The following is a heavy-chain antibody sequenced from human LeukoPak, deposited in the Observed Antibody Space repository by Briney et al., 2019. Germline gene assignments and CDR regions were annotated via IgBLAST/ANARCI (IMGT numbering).Heavy chain of an antibody. V-gene: IGHV1-69*05. CDR3: ARDYFDYDFWSGYSYYYYYYMDV. CDR1: GGTFSSYA. J-gene: IGHJ6*03. Sequence: SVKVSCKASGGTFSSYAISWVRQAPGQGLEWMGGIIPTFGTANYAQKFQGRVTITTDESTSTTYMELSSLRSEDTAVYYCARDYFDYDFWSGYSYYYYYYMDVWGKGTTVTVSS. D-gene: IGHD3-3*01. CDR2: IIPTFGTA.